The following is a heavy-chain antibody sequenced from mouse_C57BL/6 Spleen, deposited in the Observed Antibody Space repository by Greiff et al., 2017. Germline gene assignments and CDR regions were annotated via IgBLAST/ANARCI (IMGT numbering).Heavy chain of an antibody. CDR1: GFTFSDYG. D-gene: IGHD3-2*02. CDR2: ISSGSSTI. Sequence: DVKLVESGGGLVKPGGSLKLSCAASGFTFSDYGMHWVRQAPEKGLEWVAYISSGSSTIYYADTVKGRFTISRDNAKNTLFLQMTSLRSEDTAMYYCARLYSSGTMDYWGQGTSVTVSS. CDR3: ARLYSSGTMDY. J-gene: IGHJ4*01. V-gene: IGHV5-17*01.